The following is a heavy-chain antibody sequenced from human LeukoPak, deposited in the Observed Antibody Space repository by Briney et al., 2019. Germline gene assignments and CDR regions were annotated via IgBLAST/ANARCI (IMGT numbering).Heavy chain of an antibody. Sequence: GASLKISCKGSGYSFTSYWIGWVRQLPGKGLEWMGIIYPGDSDTRYSPSFQGQVTISADKSISTAYLQWSSLKASDTAMYYCASSVAATRLPYYFDYWGQGTLVTVSS. CDR3: ASSVAATRLPYYFDY. CDR1: GYSFTSYW. J-gene: IGHJ4*02. V-gene: IGHV5-51*01. CDR2: IYPGDSDT. D-gene: IGHD2-15*01.